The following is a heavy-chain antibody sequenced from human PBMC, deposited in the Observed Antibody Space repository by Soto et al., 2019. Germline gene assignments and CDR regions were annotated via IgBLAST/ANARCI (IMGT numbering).Heavy chain of an antibody. CDR3: TTTKGRLEPPTYGS. V-gene: IGHV3-15*01. CDR1: GFTFSNAW. J-gene: IGHJ5*02. Sequence: EVQLVESGGGLVKPGGSLRLSCAGSGFTFSNAWMSWVRRAPGKGLEWVGRIKSDAYGGAIDYAAPVKGRFTISRDDSKNTLLLQMNNRRAEDAAVYSCTTTKGRLEPPTYGSWGQGTPVIVSS. CDR2: IKSDAYGGAI. D-gene: IGHD2-8*01.